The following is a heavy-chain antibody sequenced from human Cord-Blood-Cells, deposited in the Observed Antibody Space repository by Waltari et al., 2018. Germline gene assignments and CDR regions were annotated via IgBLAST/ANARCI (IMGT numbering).Heavy chain of an antibody. CDR2: INHSGST. CDR3: ARGRGTVWWLPTRAVWFDP. V-gene: IGHV4-34*01. J-gene: IGHJ5*02. CDR1: GGSFSGYY. Sequence: QVQLQQRGAGLLKPSETLSLTCAVYGGSFSGYYWSWIRQPPGKRLEWIGEINHSGSTNYNPSLKSRVTISVDTSKNQFSLKLSSVTAADTAVYYCARGRGTVWWLPTRAVWFDPWGQGTLVTVSS. D-gene: IGHD5-12*01.